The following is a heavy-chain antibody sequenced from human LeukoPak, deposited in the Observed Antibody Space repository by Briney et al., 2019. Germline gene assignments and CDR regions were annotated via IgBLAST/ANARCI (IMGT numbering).Heavy chain of an antibody. CDR1: GFTFSSYS. V-gene: IGHV3-21*04. CDR3: ARDGMGSYDQ. D-gene: IGHD3-10*01. CDR2: ISSSSSNT. J-gene: IGHJ4*02. Sequence: GGSLRLSCAASGFTFSSYSMNWVRQAPGKGLEWVSSISSSSSNTYYADSVKGRFTISRDNAKNSLYLQMNSLRAEDTAVYYCARDGMGSYDQWGQGTLVTVSS.